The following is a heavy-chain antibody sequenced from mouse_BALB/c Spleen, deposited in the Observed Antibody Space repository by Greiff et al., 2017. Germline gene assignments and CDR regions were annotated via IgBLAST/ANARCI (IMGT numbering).Heavy chain of an antibody. CDR3: ARDYYGSSYEDY. Sequence: VQLKQSGAELVKPGASVKLSCPASGFNIKDTYMHWVKQRPEQGLEWIGRIDPANGNTKYDPKFQGKATITADTSSNTAYLQLSSLTSEDTAVYYCARDYYGSSYEDYWGQGTTLTVSS. CDR2: IDPANGNT. CDR1: GFNIKDTY. V-gene: IGHV14-3*02. J-gene: IGHJ2*01. D-gene: IGHD1-1*01.